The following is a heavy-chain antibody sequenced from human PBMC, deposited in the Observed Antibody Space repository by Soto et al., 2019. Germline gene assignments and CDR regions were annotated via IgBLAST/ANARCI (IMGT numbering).Heavy chain of an antibody. V-gene: IGHV4-30-4*01. J-gene: IGHJ4*02. CDR1: GGSISNSDYY. Sequence: SETLSLTCSVSGGSISNSDYYWSWIRQPPGKGLEWIGYIYYSGTTYYSPSLKSRVTISVDTSKSKFSLKLSSATAADTAVYYCARGTVITPRIDSWGQGTQVTVSS. D-gene: IGHD4-17*01. CDR2: IYYSGTT. CDR3: ARGTVITPRIDS.